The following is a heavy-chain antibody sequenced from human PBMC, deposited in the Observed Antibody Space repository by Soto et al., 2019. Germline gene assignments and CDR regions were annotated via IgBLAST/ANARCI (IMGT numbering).Heavy chain of an antibody. CDR1: GYPVTAYY. D-gene: IGHD3-3*01. Sequence: QLHLVQSGAVVKKPGASVTVSCSASGYPVTAYYMHWVRQAPGRGLEWMGGNNPATGAAKYTQTFQGRVTMTRDTSSSTVFMELSGLTSEDTAVFCCARGGGVGVAGSAAFDMWGQGTLVIVSS. V-gene: IGHV1-2*02. J-gene: IGHJ3*02. CDR2: NNPATGAA. CDR3: ARGGGVGVAGSAAFDM.